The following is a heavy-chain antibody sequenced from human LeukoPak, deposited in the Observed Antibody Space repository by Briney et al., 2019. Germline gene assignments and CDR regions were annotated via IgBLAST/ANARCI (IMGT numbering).Heavy chain of an antibody. Sequence: SETLSLTCTVSGGSISSYYWSWIRQPAGQGLEWIGRIYTSGSTNYNPSLKSRVTISVDTSKNQFSLKLSSVTAADTAVYYCARLGGIAARRKAFDPWGQGTLVTVSS. CDR1: GGSISSYY. D-gene: IGHD6-6*01. CDR3: ARLGGIAARRKAFDP. V-gene: IGHV4-4*07. J-gene: IGHJ5*02. CDR2: IYTSGST.